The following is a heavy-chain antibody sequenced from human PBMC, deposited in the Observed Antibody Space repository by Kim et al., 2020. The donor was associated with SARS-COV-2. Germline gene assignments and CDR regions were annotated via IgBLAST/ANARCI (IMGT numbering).Heavy chain of an antibody. CDR1: GYDFTTYW. Sequence: GESLKISCQGSGYDFTTYWIAWVRQMPGKGLEWMGIIYPNDADTRYSPSFQGQVTMSADKSINTAYLQWSSLKASDTAMYYCARCSGYSSRVYLFAPWGQGTLVTVSA. CDR3: ARCSGYSSRVYLFAP. CDR2: IYPNDADT. J-gene: IGHJ5*02. V-gene: IGHV5-51*01. D-gene: IGHD5-18*01.